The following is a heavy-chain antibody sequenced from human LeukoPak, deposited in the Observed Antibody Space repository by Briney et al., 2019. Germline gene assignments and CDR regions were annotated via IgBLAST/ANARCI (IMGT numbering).Heavy chain of an antibody. V-gene: IGHV5-51*01. J-gene: IGHJ6*02. Sequence: GESLKISCKGSGYSFTSCWIGWVRQMPGKGLEWMGIIYPGDSDTRYSPSFQGQVTISADKSISTAYLQWSSLKASDTAMYYCARHVYSSSWSNYYYYGMDVWGQGTTVTVSS. CDR3: ARHVYSSSWSNYYYYGMDV. D-gene: IGHD6-13*01. CDR2: IYPGDSDT. CDR1: GYSFTSCW.